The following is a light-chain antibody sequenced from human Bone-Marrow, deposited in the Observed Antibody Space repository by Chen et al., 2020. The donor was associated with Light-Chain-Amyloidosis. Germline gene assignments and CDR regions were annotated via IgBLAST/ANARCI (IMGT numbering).Light chain of an antibody. V-gene: IGLV1-44*01. Sequence: QPVLTQPPSPSGTPGQTLALSCPGSSSNIGGRTVTWYQQLPGTAPKLLIYGNSQRPSGVSDRFSGSKSGTSASLAISGLQSEDEADYYCAAWDDSLNDYVFGTGTNVIVL. CDR2: GNS. J-gene: IGLJ1*01. CDR3: AAWDDSLNDYV. CDR1: SSNIGGRT.